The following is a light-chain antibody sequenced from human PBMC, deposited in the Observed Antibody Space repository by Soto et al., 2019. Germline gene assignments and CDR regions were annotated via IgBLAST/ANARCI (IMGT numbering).Light chain of an antibody. CDR1: QSVSSN. CDR3: QQYNTRNT. V-gene: IGKV3-15*01. J-gene: IGKJ2*01. CDR2: GAS. Sequence: EIVMTQSPATLSVSPGERATLSCRASQSVSSNLAWYQQKPGQAPRLLIYGASTRATGIPARFSGSGSGTDFTLTISSLQSEDFAVYYCQQYNTRNTFGQGTKLEIK.